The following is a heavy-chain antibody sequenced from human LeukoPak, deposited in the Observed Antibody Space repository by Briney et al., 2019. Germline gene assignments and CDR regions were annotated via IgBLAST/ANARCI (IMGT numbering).Heavy chain of an antibody. J-gene: IGHJ4*02. Sequence: GGSLRLSCAASGFTFSSYAMSWVRQAPGKGLEWVSAISGSGGSTYYADSVKGRFTISRDNSKNTLYLQMSSLRAGDTAVYYCAKSSYYDSSGYYREYYFDYWGQGTLVTVSS. V-gene: IGHV3-23*01. CDR3: AKSSYYDSSGYYREYYFDY. CDR2: ISGSGGST. D-gene: IGHD3-22*01. CDR1: GFTFSSYA.